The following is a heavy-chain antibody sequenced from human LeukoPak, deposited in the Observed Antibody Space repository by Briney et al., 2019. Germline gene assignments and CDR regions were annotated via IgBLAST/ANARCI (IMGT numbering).Heavy chain of an antibody. Sequence: GGSLRLSCAASGFTFSNAWMNWVRQAPGKGLVWVSRINSDGSSTNYADSVKGRFTISRDNAKNSVFLQMNSLRVEDTAVYYCARGVYAFDIWGQGTMVTVSS. J-gene: IGHJ3*02. CDR2: INSDGSST. D-gene: IGHD5/OR15-5a*01. CDR3: ARGVYAFDI. V-gene: IGHV3-74*01. CDR1: GFTFSNAW.